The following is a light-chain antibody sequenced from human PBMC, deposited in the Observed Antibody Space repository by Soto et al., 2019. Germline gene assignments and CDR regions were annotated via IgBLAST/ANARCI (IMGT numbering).Light chain of an antibody. CDR3: QQNYITPLA. CDR2: AVS. J-gene: IGKJ3*01. Sequence: DIEMTQSPSSLSASVGDRVTITCRASQSISSYLNWYQQKPGKAPRLLIYAVSNLQSGVPSRFSGSGSGTDFTLTISSRQPEDFATYYCQQNYITPLAFGPGTKVDIK. CDR1: QSISSY. V-gene: IGKV1-39*01.